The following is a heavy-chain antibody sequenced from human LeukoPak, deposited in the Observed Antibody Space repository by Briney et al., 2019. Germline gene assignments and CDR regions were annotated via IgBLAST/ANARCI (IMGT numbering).Heavy chain of an antibody. J-gene: IGHJ4*02. CDR3: AREGGVADY. CDR1: GFILSSYW. D-gene: IGHD3-16*01. V-gene: IGHV3-7*01. CDR2: INLDGSVQ. Sequence: GGSLRLSCATSGFILSSYWMTWVRQAPGQGLEWVANINLDGSVQWYADSVKGRFTISRDNAKNSVYLQMNSLRAEDTAVYYCAREGGVADYWGQETLVTVSS.